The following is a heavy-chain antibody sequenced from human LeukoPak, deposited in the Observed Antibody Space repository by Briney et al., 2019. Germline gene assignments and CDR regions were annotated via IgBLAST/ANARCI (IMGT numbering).Heavy chain of an antibody. D-gene: IGHD6-13*01. CDR2: INPNSGGT. J-gene: IGHJ5*02. V-gene: IGHV1-2*02. CDR3: AREEGGWQQLSHGWFDP. Sequence: ASVKVSCKASGYTFTGYYMHWVRQAPGQGLEWMGWINPNSGGTNYAQKFQGRVTMTRDTSISTAYRELSRLRSDDTAVYYCAREEGGWQQLSHGWFDPWGQGTLVTVSS. CDR1: GYTFTGYY.